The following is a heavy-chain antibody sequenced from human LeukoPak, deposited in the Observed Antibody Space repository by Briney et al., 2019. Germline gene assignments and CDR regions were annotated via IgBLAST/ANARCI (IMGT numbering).Heavy chain of an antibody. Sequence: ASVKVSCKTSGYTFTGYYMHWVRQAPGQGLEWMGWINPNSGGTNYAQKFQGRVTMTEDTSTDTAYMELSSLRSEDTAVYYCATAFFPGSSWYLPFDYWGQGTLVTVSS. J-gene: IGHJ4*02. CDR1: GYTFTGYY. D-gene: IGHD6-13*01. CDR2: INPNSGGT. V-gene: IGHV1-2*02. CDR3: ATAFFPGSSWYLPFDY.